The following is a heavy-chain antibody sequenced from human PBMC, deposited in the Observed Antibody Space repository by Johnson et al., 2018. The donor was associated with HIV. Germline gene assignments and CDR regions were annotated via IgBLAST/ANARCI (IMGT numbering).Heavy chain of an antibody. CDR2: LYSGGST. CDR3: ARGAWGSGEDAFDI. V-gene: IGHV3-53*01. J-gene: IGHJ3*02. CDR1: GFTVSSNY. Sequence: VQLVESGGGLIQPGGSLRLSCAASGFTVSSNYMSWVRQAPGKGLEWVSVLYSGGSTYYADSVKGRFTISRDNSKNTLYLQMNSLRAEDTAVYYCARGAWGSGEDAFDIWGQGTMVTVSS. D-gene: IGHD7-27*01.